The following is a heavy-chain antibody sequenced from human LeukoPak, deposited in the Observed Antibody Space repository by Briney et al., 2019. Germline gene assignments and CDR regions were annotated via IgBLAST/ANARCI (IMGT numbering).Heavy chain of an antibody. J-gene: IGHJ4*02. CDR1: GYTFINYI. V-gene: IGHV1-3*01. Sequence: ASVKVSCKASGYTFINYIIHWVRQAPGQRLEWVGWINAGNGNTKYSQKFQGRVTITRDTSASTAYMELSSLRSEDTAVYYCARVGYCSSTSCYMADLRYWGQGTLVTVSS. CDR2: INAGNGNT. D-gene: IGHD2-2*02. CDR3: ARVGYCSSTSCYMADLRY.